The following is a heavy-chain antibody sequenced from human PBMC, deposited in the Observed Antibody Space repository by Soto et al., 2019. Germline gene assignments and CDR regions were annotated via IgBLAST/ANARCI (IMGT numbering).Heavy chain of an antibody. CDR1: GGSVSSGSYY. J-gene: IGHJ5*02. V-gene: IGHV4-61*01. CDR2: IYYSGST. D-gene: IGHD3-10*01. Sequence: SETLSLTCTVSGGSVSSGSYYWSWIRQPPGKGLEWIGYIYYSGSTNYNPSLKSRVTISVDTSKNQFSLKLSSVTAADTAVYYCARVPMVRGVINWSFDPWGQGTLVTVSS. CDR3: ARVPMVRGVINWSFDP.